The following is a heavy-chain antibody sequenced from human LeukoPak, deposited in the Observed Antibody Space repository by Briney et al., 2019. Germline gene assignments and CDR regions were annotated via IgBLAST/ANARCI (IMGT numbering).Heavy chain of an antibody. CDR1: GFTVSSNY. J-gene: IGHJ4*02. V-gene: IGHV3-53*01. Sequence: SGGSLRLSCAASGFTVSSNYMSWVRQALGKGLEWVSVIYSGGSTYYADSVKGRFTISRDNSKNTLYLQMNSLRAEDTAVYYCATSGYGDYRTYWGQGTLVTVSS. CDR3: ATSGYGDYRTY. D-gene: IGHD4-17*01. CDR2: IYSGGST.